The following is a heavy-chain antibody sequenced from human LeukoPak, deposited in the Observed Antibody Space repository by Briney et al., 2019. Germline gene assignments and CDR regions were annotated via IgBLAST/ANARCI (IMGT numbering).Heavy chain of an antibody. CDR3: ARDQSPHDAFDI. J-gene: IGHJ3*02. Sequence: PSETLSLTCTVSGGSISSYYWSWIRQPPGKGLEWIGYIHYSGSTNYNPSLKSRVTISVDTSKNQFSLKLSSVTAADTAVYYCARDQSPHDAFDIWGQGTMVTVSS. V-gene: IGHV4-59*12. CDR2: IHYSGST. CDR1: GGSISSYY.